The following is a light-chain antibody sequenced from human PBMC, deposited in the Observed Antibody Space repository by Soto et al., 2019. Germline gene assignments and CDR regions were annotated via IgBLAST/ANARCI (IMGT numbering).Light chain of an antibody. CDR1: TSNIGAGYD. J-gene: IGLJ3*02. CDR2: SHN. CDR3: SSYTSSYSRV. V-gene: IGLV1-40*01. Sequence: QSVLTQPPSVSGAPGQTVTISCTGSTSNIGAGYDVHWYQQLPGTAPRLLISSHNNRPSGVPDRFFGSKSGTSASLTIIGLQAEDEADYYCSSYTSSYSRVFGGGTQLTVL.